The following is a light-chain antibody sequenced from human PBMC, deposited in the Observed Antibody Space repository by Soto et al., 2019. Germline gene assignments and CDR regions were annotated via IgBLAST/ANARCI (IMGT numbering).Light chain of an antibody. V-gene: IGKV1-5*01. J-gene: IGKJ1*01. CDR2: DAS. CDR3: QQYNSYSRT. CDR1: QSISSW. Sequence: NQMPQSPTTLSASVGDRVIITCPASQSISSWLAWYQQKPGKAPKLLIYDASSLESGVPSRFSGSGSGTEFTLTISSLQPDDFATYYCQQYNSYSRTFGQGTNVDIK.